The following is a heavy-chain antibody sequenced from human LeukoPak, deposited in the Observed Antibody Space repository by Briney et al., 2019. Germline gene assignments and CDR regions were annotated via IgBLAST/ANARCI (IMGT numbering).Heavy chain of an antibody. Sequence: GGSLRLSCAASGFTFSNAWMSWVRQAPGKGLEWVGRIKSKTDGGTTDYAAPVKGRFTISRDDSKNTLYLQMNSLKTEDTAVYYCTTAQYYSGSYPFDYWGQGTLVTVSS. CDR2: IKSKTDGGTT. J-gene: IGHJ4*02. V-gene: IGHV3-15*01. CDR3: TTAQYYSGSYPFDY. D-gene: IGHD1-26*01. CDR1: GFTFSNAW.